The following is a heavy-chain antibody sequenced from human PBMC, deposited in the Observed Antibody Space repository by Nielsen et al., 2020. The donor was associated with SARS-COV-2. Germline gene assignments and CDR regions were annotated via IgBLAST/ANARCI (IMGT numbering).Heavy chain of an antibody. CDR3: ASAHGFSRTHDY. CDR2: MYDIGST. Sequence: SETLSLTCTVSGGSISNTAYYWAWIRQPPGKGLEWLVSMYDIGSTFYNPSLTSRVTMSVDTSKNQFSLKLNSVTAADTAVYHCASAHGFSRTHDYWGQGTLVTVSS. D-gene: IGHD3-10*01. CDR1: GGSISNTAYY. V-gene: IGHV4-39*01. J-gene: IGHJ4*02.